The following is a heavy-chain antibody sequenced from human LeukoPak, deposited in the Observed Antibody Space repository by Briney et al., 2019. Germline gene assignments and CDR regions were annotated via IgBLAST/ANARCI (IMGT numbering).Heavy chain of an antibody. V-gene: IGHV3-23*01. Sequence: GGSLRLSCAASGFTFSNCAMSWVRQAPGKGLEWVSGIRGSGGDTYYADSVKGRFTISRDNSKNTLYLQMNSLRAEDTAVYYGAKDRSWTNSICHWDFDYWGQGTLVTVSS. CDR1: GFTFSNCA. CDR3: AKDRSWTNSICHWDFDY. CDR2: IRGSGGDT. D-gene: IGHD2-8*01. J-gene: IGHJ4*02.